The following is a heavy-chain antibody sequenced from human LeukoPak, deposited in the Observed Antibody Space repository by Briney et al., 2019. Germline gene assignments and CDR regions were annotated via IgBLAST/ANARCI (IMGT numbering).Heavy chain of an antibody. CDR2: IIPIFGTA. CDR1: GGTFSSYA. J-gene: IGHJ5*02. Sequence: PAASVKVSCKASGGTFSSYAISWVRQAPGQGLEWMGGIIPIFGTANYAQKFQGRVTITADKSTSTAYMELSSLGSEDTAVYYCARENYYDSSGYPNWFDPWGQGTLVTVSS. V-gene: IGHV1-69*06. CDR3: ARENYYDSSGYPNWFDP. D-gene: IGHD3-22*01.